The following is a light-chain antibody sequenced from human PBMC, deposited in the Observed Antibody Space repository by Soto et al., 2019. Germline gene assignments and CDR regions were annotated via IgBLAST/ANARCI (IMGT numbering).Light chain of an antibody. Sequence: VLTQSPVTLSLSPGDRATLSCRTSQSSANSYFAWYQQKPGQAPRLLIYGASSRATGISDRFSGSGSGTDFTLIISRLEPEDFAVYYCQQYNSSPPMYTFGQGTKLEIK. J-gene: IGKJ2*01. V-gene: IGKV3-20*01. CDR2: GAS. CDR1: QSSANSY. CDR3: QQYNSSPPMYT.